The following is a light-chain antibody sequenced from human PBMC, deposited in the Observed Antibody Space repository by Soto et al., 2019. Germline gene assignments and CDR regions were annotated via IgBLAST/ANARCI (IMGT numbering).Light chain of an antibody. CDR1: SGDIGGYDY. V-gene: IGLV2-8*01. CDR2: EVS. Sequence: QSALTQHPSASGSPGQSVTISCTGTSGDIGGYDYVSWYQQHPGKAPKLMIYEVSQRPSGVPDRFSGSKSGNTASLTISGLQAEDEGDYYCSSFAGINNLLFGGGTKLTVL. J-gene: IGLJ2*01. CDR3: SSFAGINNLL.